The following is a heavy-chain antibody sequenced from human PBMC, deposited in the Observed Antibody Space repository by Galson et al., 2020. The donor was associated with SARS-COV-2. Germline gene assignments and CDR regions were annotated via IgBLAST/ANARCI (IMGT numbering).Heavy chain of an antibody. J-gene: IGHJ3*02. CDR1: GGSFSGYY. V-gene: IGHV4-34*01. CDR2: INPSGST. Sequence: SQASETLFLTCAVYGGSFSGYYWSWIRQPPGKGLEWIGEINPSGSTNYNPSLKSRVTISVDTSKNQFSLKLSSVTAADTAVYYCVRGPGAYYYVSGSQGSAFDIWGQGTMVTVSS. CDR3: VRGPGAYYYVSGSQGSAFDI. D-gene: IGHD3-10*01.